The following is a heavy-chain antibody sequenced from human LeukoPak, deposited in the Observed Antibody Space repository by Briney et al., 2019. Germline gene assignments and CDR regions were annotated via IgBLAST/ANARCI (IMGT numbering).Heavy chain of an antibody. J-gene: IGHJ4*02. CDR3: AKSGGYGLIDY. Sequence: SETLSLTCAVSGASISGSGYYWGWIRQPPGKGLEWIGNIYSSGSTYYNASLQSRVTISIDTSKNQFSLRLNSVTAADTAMYYCAKSGGYGLIDYWAQGTRVTVSS. V-gene: IGHV4-39*01. D-gene: IGHD1-26*01. CDR1: GASISGSGYY. CDR2: IYSSGST.